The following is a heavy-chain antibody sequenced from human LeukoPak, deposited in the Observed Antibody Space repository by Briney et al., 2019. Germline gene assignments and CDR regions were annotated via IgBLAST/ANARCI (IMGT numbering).Heavy chain of an antibody. V-gene: IGHV4-39*07. CDR2: IYYSGST. CDR1: GGSISSSSYY. CDR3: ARDNVDYYDSSGYYSV. Sequence: SETLSLTCTVSGGSISSSSYYWGWIRQPPGKGLEWIGSIYYSGSTYYNPSLKSRVTISVDTSKNQFSLKLSSVTAADTAVYYCARDNVDYYDSSGYYSVWGQGTLVTVSS. J-gene: IGHJ4*02. D-gene: IGHD3-22*01.